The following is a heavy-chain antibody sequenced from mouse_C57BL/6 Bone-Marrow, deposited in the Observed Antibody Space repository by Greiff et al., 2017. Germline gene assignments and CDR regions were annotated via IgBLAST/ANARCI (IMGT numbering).Heavy chain of an antibody. CDR3: ARGYYYGSSWYFDV. CDR2: ISDGGSYT. J-gene: IGHJ1*03. Sequence: EVKLVESGGGLVKPGGSLKLSCAASGFTFSSYAMSWVRQTPEKRLEWVATISDGGSYTYYPDNVQGRFTITRDNAKNNLYLQMSHLKSEDTAMYYWARGYYYGSSWYFDVWGTGTTVTVSS. V-gene: IGHV5-4*03. D-gene: IGHD1-1*01. CDR1: GFTFSSYA.